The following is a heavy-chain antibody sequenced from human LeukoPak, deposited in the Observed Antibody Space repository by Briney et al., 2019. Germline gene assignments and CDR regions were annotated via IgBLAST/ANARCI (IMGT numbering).Heavy chain of an antibody. D-gene: IGHD5-18*01. CDR1: GGSFSGYY. CDR3: ARGVRSPDSSGYSYGFNY. J-gene: IGHJ4*02. Sequence: SETLSLTCAVYGGSFSGYYWSWIRQPPGKGLECIGEINHSGSTNYNPSLKSRATISVDTSKKQFSLKLSSVTAADTAVYYCARGVRSPDSSGYSYGFNYWGQGTLVTVSS. V-gene: IGHV4-34*01. CDR2: INHSGST.